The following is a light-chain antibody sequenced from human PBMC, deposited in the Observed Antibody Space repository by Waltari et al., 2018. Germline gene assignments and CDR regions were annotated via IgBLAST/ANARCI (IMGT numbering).Light chain of an antibody. CDR3: QQYDGEVVT. CDR2: GTS. V-gene: IGKV3-20*01. J-gene: IGKJ4*01. CDR1: QSVTSLS. Sequence: DIVLTQSPGTLSLSPGERATLSCRASQSVTSLSLTWYQQKLGQAPRLLIYGTSSRATGIPDRCSGSGSGTDFTLTISRLEPEDFAVYYCQQYDGEVVTFGGGTKVEI.